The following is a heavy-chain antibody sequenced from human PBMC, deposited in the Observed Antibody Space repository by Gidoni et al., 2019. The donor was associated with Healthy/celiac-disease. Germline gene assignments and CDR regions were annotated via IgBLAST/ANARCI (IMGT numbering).Heavy chain of an antibody. J-gene: IGHJ4*02. CDR1: GYNLTELS. Sequence: QVQLVQSGAEVKKPGASVKVSCKVSGYNLTELSMHWVRQAPGKGPEWMGGFDPEDGETSHAQRFQGRGTRTEDTSTDTAYMELSSLRSEYTAVYFCASSITIFGVGGGGYWGQGTLVTVSS. D-gene: IGHD3-3*01. CDR3: ASSITIFGVGGGGY. CDR2: FDPEDGET. V-gene: IGHV1-24*01.